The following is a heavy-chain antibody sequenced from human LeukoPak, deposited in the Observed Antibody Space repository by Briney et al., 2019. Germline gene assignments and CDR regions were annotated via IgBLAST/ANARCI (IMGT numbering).Heavy chain of an antibody. Sequence: ASVKVSCKASGYTFTGYYMHRVRQAPGQGLEWMGRINPNSGGTNYAQKFQGRVTMTRDTSISTAYMELSRLRSDDTAVYYCAIWPATDDAFDIWGQGTMVTVSS. CDR3: AIWPATDDAFDI. J-gene: IGHJ3*02. CDR2: INPNSGGT. D-gene: IGHD3-10*01. CDR1: GYTFTGYY. V-gene: IGHV1-2*06.